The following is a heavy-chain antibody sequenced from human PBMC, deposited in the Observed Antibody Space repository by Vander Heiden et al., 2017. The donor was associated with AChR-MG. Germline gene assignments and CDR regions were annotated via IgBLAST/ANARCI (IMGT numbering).Heavy chain of an antibody. V-gene: IGHV1-18*01. CDR2: ITAYSGNR. Sequence: QVQLVQSGAEVEKPGASVKVSCKASGYTFTSYGISWVRQAPGQGLEWMGWITAYSGNRNYAQKFQGRVTMTTDTSTTTVYMELRSLRSDDTAVYYCARDGEDFYGPKPPDVWGQGTTVTVSS. D-gene: IGHD3-10*01. CDR3: ARDGEDFYGPKPPDV. J-gene: IGHJ6*02. CDR1: GYTFTSYG.